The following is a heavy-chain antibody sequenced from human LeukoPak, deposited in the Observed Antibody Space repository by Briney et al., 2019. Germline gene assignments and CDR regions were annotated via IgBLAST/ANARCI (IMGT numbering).Heavy chain of an antibody. V-gene: IGHV3-30*18. CDR2: ISYDGSNK. Sequence: GRSLRLSCAASGFTFSSYGMHWVRQAPGKGLEWVAVISYDGSNKYYADSVKGRFTISRDNSKNTLYLQMNSLRAEDTAVYYCAKDRIAVAGTGLDYWGQGTLVTVSS. J-gene: IGHJ4*02. CDR3: AKDRIAVAGTGLDY. CDR1: GFTFSSYG. D-gene: IGHD6-19*01.